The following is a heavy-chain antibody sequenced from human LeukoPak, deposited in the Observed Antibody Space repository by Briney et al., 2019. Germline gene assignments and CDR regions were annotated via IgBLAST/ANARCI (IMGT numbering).Heavy chain of an antibody. D-gene: IGHD6-13*01. CDR2: MWYDGTNK. CDR3: ARDGYSSSGYIFDY. J-gene: IGHJ4*02. Sequence: GGSLRLSCAASGFTFSNYGIHWVRQAPGKGLEWVAVMWYDGTNKYYADAVKGRFTISRDNSKNTLYLQLNSLRAEDTAVYYCARDGYSSSGYIFDYWGQGTLVTVSS. V-gene: IGHV3-33*01. CDR1: GFTFSNYG.